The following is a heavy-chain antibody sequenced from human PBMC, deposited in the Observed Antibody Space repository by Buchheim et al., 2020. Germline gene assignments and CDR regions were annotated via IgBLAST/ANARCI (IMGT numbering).Heavy chain of an antibody. D-gene: IGHD3-22*01. CDR2: IHYSGST. V-gene: IGHV4-39*01. CDR3: ARLSDFYDSSDYSSYYFDY. J-gene: IGHJ4*02. CDR1: GGSITSSHYY. Sequence: QLQLQESGPGLVQPSETLSLSCTVSGGSITSSHYYWGWIRQPSGKGLEWIGNIHYSGSTYYNPSLKSRVTISVDTSKKQFSLKLSSVTAADTAVYYCARLSDFYDSSDYSSYYFDYWGQGTL.